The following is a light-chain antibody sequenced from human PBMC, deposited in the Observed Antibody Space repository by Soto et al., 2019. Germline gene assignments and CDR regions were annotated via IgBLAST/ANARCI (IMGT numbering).Light chain of an antibody. J-gene: IGLJ1*01. V-gene: IGLV1-40*01. CDR2: GNS. Sequence: QSVLTQPPSVSGAPGQRVTISCTGSSSNIGAGYDVHWYQQLPETAPKLLIYGNSNRPSGVPDRFSGSKSGTSASLAITGLQAEDEADYYCQSYDSSLYVFGTGTKLTVL. CDR3: QSYDSSLYV. CDR1: SSNIGAGYD.